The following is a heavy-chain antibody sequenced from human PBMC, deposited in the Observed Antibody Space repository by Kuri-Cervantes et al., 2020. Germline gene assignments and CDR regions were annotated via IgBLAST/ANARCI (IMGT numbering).Heavy chain of an antibody. CDR2: IIPILGTT. CDR3: ARGRDWNYAFEI. J-gene: IGHJ3*02. V-gene: IGHV1-69*13. Sequence: SVKFSCKASGGTLSKCGLSWVRQAPGQGLEWMGGIIPILGTTNYAQNFQGRVTITADESTSTAYMELSSLRAEDTAVYYCARGRDWNYAFEIWGQGTMVTVSS. CDR1: GGTLSKCG. D-gene: IGHD1-7*01.